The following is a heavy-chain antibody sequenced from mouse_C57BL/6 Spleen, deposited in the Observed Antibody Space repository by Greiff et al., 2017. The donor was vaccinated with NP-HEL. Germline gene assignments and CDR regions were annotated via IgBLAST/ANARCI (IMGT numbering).Heavy chain of an antibody. CDR1: GYAFSSYW. D-gene: IGHD1-1*01. J-gene: IGHJ2*01. CDR3: ARSYYGSSYGY. Sequence: VQLQQSGAELVKPGASVKISCKASGYAFSSYWMNWVKQRPGKGLEWIGQIYPGDGDTNYNGKFKGKATLTADKSSSTAYMQLSSLTSEDSAVYFCARSYYGSSYGYWGQGTTLTVSS. CDR2: IYPGDGDT. V-gene: IGHV1-80*01.